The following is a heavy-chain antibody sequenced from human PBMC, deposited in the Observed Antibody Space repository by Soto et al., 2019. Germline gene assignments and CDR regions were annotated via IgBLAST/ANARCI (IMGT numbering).Heavy chain of an antibody. Sequence: QVQLVQSGAEVKKPGASVKVSCKASGYTFTSYGISWVRQAPGQGLEWMGWISAYNGNTNYAQKLQGRVTMTTDTSTSTAYMELRSLRSDDTAVYYCAMSCEGGWPPDPYYFDYWGQGTLVTVSS. CDR3: AMSCEGGWPPDPYYFDY. V-gene: IGHV1-18*01. CDR1: GYTFTSYG. D-gene: IGHD6-19*01. CDR2: ISAYNGNT. J-gene: IGHJ4*02.